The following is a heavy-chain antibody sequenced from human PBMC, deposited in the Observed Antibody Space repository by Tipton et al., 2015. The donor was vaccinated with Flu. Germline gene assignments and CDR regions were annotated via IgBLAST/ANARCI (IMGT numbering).Heavy chain of an antibody. CDR1: GFTFSNFA. V-gene: IGHV3-33*01. J-gene: IGHJ4*02. CDR2: VWYDGTNE. D-gene: IGHD3-9*01. CDR3: ARGYDILTDGGGYFDY. Sequence: SLRLSCAASGFTFSNFAMHWVRQAPGKGLEWVAGVWYDGTNEYYADSAKGRFTISRDNSKNTLYLQMNSLRAEDTAVYYCARGYDILTDGGGYFDYWGQGTLVTVSS.